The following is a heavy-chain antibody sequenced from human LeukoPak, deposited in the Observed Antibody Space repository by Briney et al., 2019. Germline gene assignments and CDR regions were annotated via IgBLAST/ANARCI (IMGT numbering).Heavy chain of an antibody. J-gene: IGHJ5*02. CDR1: GGSISSGSYY. V-gene: IGHV4-61*02. Sequence: SQTLSLTCTVSGGSISSGSYYWSWIRQPAGKGLEWIGRIFTGGSTNYNPSLKSRVTISVDTSKNQFSLKLSSVTAADTAVYYCARVGEAAGRFDPWGQGTLVTVSS. CDR2: IFTGGST. D-gene: IGHD6-13*01. CDR3: ARVGEAAGRFDP.